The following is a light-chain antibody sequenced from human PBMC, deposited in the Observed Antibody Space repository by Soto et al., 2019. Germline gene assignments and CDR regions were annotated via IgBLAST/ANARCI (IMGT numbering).Light chain of an antibody. CDR1: QGIGSA. V-gene: IGKV1-13*02. J-gene: IGKJ4*01. CDR3: LLFNTYPQA. Sequence: NQMTQSPSSLSASIRKKITNNCRARQGIGSALAWYQQAPGKPPKLLIFDASTLENGVPSRFSGGGSGTDFTLTISSLQPEDFATYYCLLFNTYPQAFGGGTKVDIK. CDR2: DAS.